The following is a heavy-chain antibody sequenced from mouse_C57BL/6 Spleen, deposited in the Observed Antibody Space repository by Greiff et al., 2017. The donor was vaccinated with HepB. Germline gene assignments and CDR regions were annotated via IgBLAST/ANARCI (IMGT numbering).Heavy chain of an antibody. CDR3: ARCDSHGSPDY. D-gene: IGHD1-1*02. J-gene: IGHJ2*01. CDR2: IHPNSGST. V-gene: IGHV1-64*01. Sequence: VQLQQPGAELVKPGASVKLSCKASGYTFTSYWMHWVKQRPGQGLEWIGMIHPNSGSTNYNEKFKSKATLTVDKSSSTAYMQLSSLTSEDSAVYYCARCDSHGSPDYWGQGTTLTVSS. CDR1: GYTFTSYW.